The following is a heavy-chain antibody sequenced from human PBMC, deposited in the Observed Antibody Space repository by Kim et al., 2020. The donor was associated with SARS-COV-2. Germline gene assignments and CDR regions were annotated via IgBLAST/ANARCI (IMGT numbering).Heavy chain of an antibody. CDR2: IYTSGST. V-gene: IGHV4-4*07. CDR1: GGSISSYY. J-gene: IGHJ3*02. CDR3: ARDPDYYDSSGAFDI. D-gene: IGHD3-22*01. Sequence: SETLSLTCTVSGGSISSYYWSWIRQPAGKGLEWIGRIYTSGSTNYNPSLKSRVTMSVDTSKNQFSLKLSSVTAADTAVYYCARDPDYYDSSGAFDIWGQGTMVTVSS.